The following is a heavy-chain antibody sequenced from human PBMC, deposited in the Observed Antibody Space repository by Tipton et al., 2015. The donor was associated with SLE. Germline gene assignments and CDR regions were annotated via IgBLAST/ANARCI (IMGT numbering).Heavy chain of an antibody. D-gene: IGHD6-13*01. V-gene: IGHV4-39*01. Sequence: TLSLTCTVSGGSISSSSYYWGWIRQPPGKGLEWIGSIYFSGSTYYNPSLKSRVTISVYTSKNQFSLKLTSVTAADTAMYYCARQRFSSSWFYDPWGQGTLVTVSS. CDR1: GGSISSSSYY. J-gene: IGHJ5*02. CDR2: IYFSGST. CDR3: ARQRFSSSWFYDP.